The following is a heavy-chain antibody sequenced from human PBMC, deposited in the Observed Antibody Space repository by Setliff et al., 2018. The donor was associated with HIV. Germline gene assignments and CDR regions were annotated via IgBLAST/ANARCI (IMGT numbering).Heavy chain of an antibody. CDR3: VRRRGPMVRGGDPSPSYYFDY. D-gene: IGHD3-10*01. CDR2: INYGRTT. Sequence: SETLSLTCAVYGGSFSGYYWSWIRQSPGKGLEWIGEINYGRTTNYNPSLESRVTIAVDTSKNQFYLRRKSVNAGDTGKYYCVRRRGPMVRGGDPSPSYYFDYWGQGTLVTVSS. J-gene: IGHJ4*02. V-gene: IGHV4-34*01. CDR1: GGSFSGYY.